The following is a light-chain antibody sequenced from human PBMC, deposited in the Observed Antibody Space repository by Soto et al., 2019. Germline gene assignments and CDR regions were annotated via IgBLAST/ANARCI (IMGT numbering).Light chain of an antibody. Sequence: DIQMTQSPSTLSASVGDRVTITCRASQSISSWLAWYQQKPGKAPKLLIYDASSVESGVPSRFSGSGSGTEFTLTISSLQPDDFATYYCQQYNSYSWTFCQGTKVEIK. CDR1: QSISSW. J-gene: IGKJ1*01. V-gene: IGKV1-5*01. CDR3: QQYNSYSWT. CDR2: DAS.